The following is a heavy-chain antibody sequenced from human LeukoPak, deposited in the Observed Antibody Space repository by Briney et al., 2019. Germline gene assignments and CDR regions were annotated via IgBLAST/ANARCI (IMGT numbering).Heavy chain of an antibody. CDR3: ARGRSSVGSSYCSGVNCYSLYFFDY. CDR2: IKQDGSEK. CDR1: GFTFSSYW. V-gene: IGHV3-7*01. D-gene: IGHD2-15*01. Sequence: KSGGSLRLSCAASGFTFSSYWMSWVRHAPGKGLEWVSNIKQDGSEKYYVDSVKGRFTISRDNAKKSLYLPMNSLRGEDTAVYYCARGRSSVGSSYCSGVNCYSLYFFDYWGQGTLVTVSS. J-gene: IGHJ4*02.